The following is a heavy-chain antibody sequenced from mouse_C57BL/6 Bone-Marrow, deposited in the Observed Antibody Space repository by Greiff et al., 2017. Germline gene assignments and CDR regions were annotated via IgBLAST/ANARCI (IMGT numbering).Heavy chain of an antibody. CDR3: ARRVGWLPLY. J-gene: IGHJ2*01. V-gene: IGHV1-81*01. CDR2: IYPRSGNT. CDR1: GYTFTSYG. Sequence: VQLQQSGAELARPGASVKLSCKASGYTFTSYGISWVKQRTGQGLEWIGEIYPRSGNTYYNEKFKGKATLTGDKSSSTAYMELRSLTSEDSAVYFCARRVGWLPLYWGQGTTLTVSS. D-gene: IGHD2-3*01.